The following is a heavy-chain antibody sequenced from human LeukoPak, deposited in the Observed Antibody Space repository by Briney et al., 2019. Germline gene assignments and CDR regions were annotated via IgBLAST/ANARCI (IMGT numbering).Heavy chain of an antibody. D-gene: IGHD1-14*01. Sequence: PGGSLRLSCAASGFTFSSYGMHWVRQAPGKGLEWVAVISYDGSNKYYADSVKGRFTISRDNSKNTLYLQMNSLRAEDTAVYYCAKGLTRFVATPPLDYWGQGTLVTVSS. CDR2: ISYDGSNK. J-gene: IGHJ4*02. CDR3: AKGLTRFVATPPLDY. CDR1: GFTFSSYG. V-gene: IGHV3-30*18.